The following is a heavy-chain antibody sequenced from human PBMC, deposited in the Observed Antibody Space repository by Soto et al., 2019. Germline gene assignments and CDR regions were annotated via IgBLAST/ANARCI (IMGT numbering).Heavy chain of an antibody. Sequence: SETLSLTCTVSGGSISSNYWTWIRQPPGKGLEWIGYVYNSGSTNYNPSLKSRVTISEDTSKSQFSLKVNSMPAADTAVYYCARYRREAVAGYTLDNWGQGILVT. CDR1: GGSISSNY. V-gene: IGHV4-59*01. J-gene: IGHJ4*02. CDR3: ARYRREAVAGYTLDN. D-gene: IGHD6-13*01. CDR2: VYNSGST.